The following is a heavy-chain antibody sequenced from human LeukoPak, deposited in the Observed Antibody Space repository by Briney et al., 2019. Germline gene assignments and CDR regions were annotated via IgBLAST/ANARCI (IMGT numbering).Heavy chain of an antibody. CDR2: IKHDGSEK. CDR3: ATDRGWRTSGYYLYYFEY. CDR1: GFIFTNYF. Sequence: GGSLRLSCAASGFIFTNYFMSWVRQAPGKGLEWVASIKHDGSEKYYADSVRGRFTISRDNTKNSLYLQMSSLRAEGTAVYYCATDRGWRTSGYYLYYFEYWGQGTLVTFSS. D-gene: IGHD3-3*01. J-gene: IGHJ4*02. V-gene: IGHV3-7*01.